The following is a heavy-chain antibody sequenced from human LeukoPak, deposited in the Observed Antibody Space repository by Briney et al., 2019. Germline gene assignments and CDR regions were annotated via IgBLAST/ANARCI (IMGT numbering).Heavy chain of an antibody. Sequence: SEALSLTCTVSGGSISNYYWSWIRQSAGKGLEWIGRIYTTGSTNYNPSLRSRVTMSIDTSKNQFSLKLSSVTAADTAVYYCARDRTGGARAHYYYYYGMDVWGQGTTVTVSS. CDR2: IYTTGST. CDR1: GGSISNYY. V-gene: IGHV4-4*07. J-gene: IGHJ6*02. D-gene: IGHD4-23*01. CDR3: ARDRTGGARAHYYYYYGMDV.